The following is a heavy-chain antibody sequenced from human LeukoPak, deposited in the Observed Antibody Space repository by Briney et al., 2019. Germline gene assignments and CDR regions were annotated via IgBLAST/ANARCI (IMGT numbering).Heavy chain of an antibody. CDR2: ISSSSSYI. CDR1: GITFSSQS. CDR3: ARVPLRYFDAYYFDY. D-gene: IGHD3-9*01. Sequence: GSLRLFCSTSGITFSSQSMNRVRQAPRKGPELVPTISSSSSYIYYADSVKGRFTISRDNAKNSLYLQMNSLRAEDTAVYYCARVPLRYFDAYYFDYWGQGTLVTVSS. V-gene: IGHV3-21*01. J-gene: IGHJ4*02.